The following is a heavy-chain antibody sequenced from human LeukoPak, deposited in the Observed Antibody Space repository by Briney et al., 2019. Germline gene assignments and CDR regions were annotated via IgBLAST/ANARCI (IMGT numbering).Heavy chain of an antibody. Sequence: ASVKLSCKASGCTFTRYAISWARQAPGQGLEWMDGIIPMFGTANYAQNIQGRLTITADESTSTAYMELSSLRSEGTAVYYCARGPYGSGSYYLFYYYMDVWGKGNTVTISS. CDR2: IIPMFGTA. CDR1: GCTFTRYA. J-gene: IGHJ6*03. V-gene: IGHV1-69*13. D-gene: IGHD3-10*01. CDR3: ARGPYGSGSYYLFYYYMDV.